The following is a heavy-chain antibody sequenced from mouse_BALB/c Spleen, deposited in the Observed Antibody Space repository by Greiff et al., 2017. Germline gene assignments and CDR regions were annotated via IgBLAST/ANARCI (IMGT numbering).Heavy chain of an antibody. D-gene: IGHD1-1*01. CDR1: GFTFSSYG. V-gene: IGHV5-6-3*01. J-gene: IGHJ4*01. CDR2: INSNGGST. Sequence: EVMLVESGGGLVQPGGSLKLSCAASGFTFSSYGMSWVRQTPDKRLELVATINSNGGSTYYPDSVKGRFTISRDNAKNTLYLQMSSLKSEDTAMYYCARDFYYGSSYAMDYWGQGTSVTVSS. CDR3: ARDFYYGSSYAMDY.